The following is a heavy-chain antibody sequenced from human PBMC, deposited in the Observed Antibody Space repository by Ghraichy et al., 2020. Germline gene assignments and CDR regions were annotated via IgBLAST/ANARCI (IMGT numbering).Heavy chain of an antibody. Sequence: GGSLRLSCAASGFTFSNYWMSWVRQAPGRGLEWVANMKPDGSEKYYVDSVKGRFTISKDNAKNSLYLQMNNLRVEDTAVYYCATGSLQDWGQGTLVTVSS. CDR1: GFTFSNYW. V-gene: IGHV3-7*01. J-gene: IGHJ1*01. CDR3: ATGSLQD. CDR2: MKPDGSEK.